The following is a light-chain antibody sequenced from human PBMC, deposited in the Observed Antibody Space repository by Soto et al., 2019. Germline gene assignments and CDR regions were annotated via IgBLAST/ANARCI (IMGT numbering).Light chain of an antibody. V-gene: IGKV1-6*01. J-gene: IGKJ1*01. CDR2: GAS. CDR1: RYIRSD. Sequence: AIQMTQSPSSLSASEGDRVNITCRASRYIRSDLSWYQQRPGQAPKVLIYGASSSQSGVPSRFSGSGYGTDFTLTISSLQSEDFAVYYCQQYNNWPWTFGQGTKVDIK. CDR3: QQYNNWPWT.